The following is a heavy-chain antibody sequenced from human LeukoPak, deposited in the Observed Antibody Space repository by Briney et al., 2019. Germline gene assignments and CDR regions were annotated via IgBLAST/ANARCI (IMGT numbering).Heavy chain of an antibody. Sequence: PGGSLRLSCAASGFTFSSYAMSWVRQAPGKGLEWVSAISGSGGSTYYADSVSGRFTMSRDNSKNMLYLQMNNLRAEDTAVYFCARDPNGDYLGAFDFWGQGTMVTVSS. CDR1: GFTFSSYA. CDR2: ISGSGGST. J-gene: IGHJ3*01. CDR3: ARDPNGDYLGAFDF. V-gene: IGHV3-23*01. D-gene: IGHD4-17*01.